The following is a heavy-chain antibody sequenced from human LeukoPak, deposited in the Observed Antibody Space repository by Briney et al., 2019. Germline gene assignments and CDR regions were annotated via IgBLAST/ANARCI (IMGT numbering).Heavy chain of an antibody. CDR3: AKSDGASPLYYFHY. CDR1: GFTFNNYA. V-gene: IGHV3-23*01. CDR2: ISGSGGFT. D-gene: IGHD1-26*01. Sequence: GGSLRISCAASGFTFNNYAMSWVRNGPGKGLEWVSGISGSGGFTYYADSVKGRFTTSRDTSKNTVYLQMNSLRAEDTAVYYCAKSDGASPLYYFHYWGQGTLVTVSS. J-gene: IGHJ4*02.